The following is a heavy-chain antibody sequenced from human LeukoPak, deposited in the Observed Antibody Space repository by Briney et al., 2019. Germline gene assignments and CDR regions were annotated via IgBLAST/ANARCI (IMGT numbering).Heavy chain of an antibody. D-gene: IGHD6-19*01. Sequence: SVKVSSKASGGTFSSYAISWVRQAPGQGLEWMGGIIPIFGTANYAQKFQGRVTITADESTSTAYMELRSLRSDDTAVYYCARDLAVPGVLGYWGQGTLVTVS. CDR1: GGTFSSYA. CDR2: IIPIFGTA. CDR3: ARDLAVPGVLGY. J-gene: IGHJ4*02. V-gene: IGHV1-69*01.